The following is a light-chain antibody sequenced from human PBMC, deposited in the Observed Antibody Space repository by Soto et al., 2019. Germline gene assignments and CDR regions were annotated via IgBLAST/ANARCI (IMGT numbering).Light chain of an antibody. CDR1: QSVSSY. CDR3: QQRSNWPPLT. J-gene: IGKJ4*01. V-gene: IGKV3-11*01. CDR2: EAS. Sequence: EIVLTQSPATLSLSPGERATLSCRASQSVSSYLACYQQKPGQAPRLLIYEASNRATGIAARFSGSGSGTDFTLTISSLEPEDFAVYYCQQRSNWPPLTFGGGTKVEIK.